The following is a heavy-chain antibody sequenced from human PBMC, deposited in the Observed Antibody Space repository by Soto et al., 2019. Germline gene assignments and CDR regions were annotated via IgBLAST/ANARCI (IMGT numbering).Heavy chain of an antibody. Sequence: SETLSLTCTVSGGSISSSSYYWGWIRQPPGKGLEWIGSIYYSGSTYYNPSLKSRVTISVDTSKNQFSLKLSSVTAADTAVYYCARDGYSGYGGFDYWGQGTLVTVSS. CDR1: GGSISSSSYY. D-gene: IGHD5-12*01. CDR3: ARDGYSGYGGFDY. CDR2: IYYSGST. V-gene: IGHV4-39*07. J-gene: IGHJ4*02.